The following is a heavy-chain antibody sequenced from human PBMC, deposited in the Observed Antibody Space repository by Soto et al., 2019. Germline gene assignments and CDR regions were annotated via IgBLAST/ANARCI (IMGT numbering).Heavy chain of an antibody. V-gene: IGHV3-23*01. CDR2: ISGSGGST. D-gene: IGHD3-22*01. J-gene: IGHJ4*02. Sequence: GGSLRLSCAASGFTFSSYAMSWVRQAPGKGLEWVSAISGSGGSTYYADSVKGRFPSARDNSKNTLYLQMNSLRAEDTAVYYCAKDGFYDSSGYYRDYFDYWGQGTLVTVSS. CDR3: AKDGFYDSSGYYRDYFDY. CDR1: GFTFSSYA.